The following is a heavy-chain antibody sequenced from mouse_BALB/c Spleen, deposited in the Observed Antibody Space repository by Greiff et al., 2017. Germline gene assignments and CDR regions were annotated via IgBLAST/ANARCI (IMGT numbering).Heavy chain of an antibody. D-gene: IGHD1-1*01. CDR3: YYYGSSALYAMDY. CDR1: GFNIKDYY. V-gene: IGHV14-4*02. CDR2: IDPENGDT. J-gene: IGHJ4*01. Sequence: VQLQQSGAELVRSGASVKLSCTASGFNIKDYYMHWVQQRPEQGLEWIGWIDPENGDTEYAPKFQGKATMTADTSSNTAYLQLSSLTSEDTAVYYCYYYGSSALYAMDYWGQGTSVTVSS.